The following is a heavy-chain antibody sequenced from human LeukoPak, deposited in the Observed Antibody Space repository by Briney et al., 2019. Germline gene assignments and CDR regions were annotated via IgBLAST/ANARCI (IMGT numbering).Heavy chain of an antibody. CDR3: AKSVRIAAAGSYFDY. D-gene: IGHD6-13*01. Sequence: GGSRRLSCAASGFSFSIYVMSWVRQAPGKGLEWVSTISGGTSGTHYADSVRGRFTISRDNSKNTLYLQLNSLRTEDTAVYYCAKSVRIAAAGSYFDYWGQGTLVTVSS. CDR2: ISGGTSGT. V-gene: IGHV3-23*01. J-gene: IGHJ4*02. CDR1: GFSFSIYV.